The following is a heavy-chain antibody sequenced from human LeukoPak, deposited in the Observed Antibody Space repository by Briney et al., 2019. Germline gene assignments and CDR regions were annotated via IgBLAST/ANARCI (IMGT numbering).Heavy chain of an antibody. V-gene: IGHV3-74*01. CDR2: INSDGSST. J-gene: IGHJ4*02. CDR3: ARKGDGGIWFGESNFDY. Sequence: GGSLRLSCAASGFTFSSYWMHWVRQAPGKGLVWVSRINSDGSSTSYADSVKGRFTISRDNAKNTLYLQMNSLRAEDTAVYYCARKGDGGIWFGESNFDYWGQGTLVTVSS. D-gene: IGHD3-10*01. CDR1: GFTFSSYW.